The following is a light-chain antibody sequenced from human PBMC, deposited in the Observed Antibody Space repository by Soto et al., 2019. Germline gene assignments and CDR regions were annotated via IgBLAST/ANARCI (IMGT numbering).Light chain of an antibody. V-gene: IGKV3-11*01. J-gene: IGKJ4*01. CDR3: QQRSNWPPLT. Sequence: EIVLTQSPATLSLYPGERATLSCRASQSVSRYLAWYQQKPGQAPRLLIYDASNRATGIPARFSGSGSGTDFTLTISSLEPEDFAVYYCQQRSNWPPLTFGGGTKVEIK. CDR1: QSVSRY. CDR2: DAS.